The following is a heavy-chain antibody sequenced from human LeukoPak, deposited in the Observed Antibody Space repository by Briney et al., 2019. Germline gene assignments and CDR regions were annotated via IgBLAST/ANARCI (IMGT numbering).Heavy chain of an antibody. D-gene: IGHD3-9*01. CDR2: ISSSGSTI. J-gene: IGHJ4*02. V-gene: IGHV3-48*03. Sequence: PGGSLRLSCAASGFTFSSYEMNWVRQAPGKGLEWVSYISSSGSTIYYADSVKGRFTISRDNSKNTLYLQMNSLRAEDTAVYYCANNYDILTGYREGYFDYWGQGTLVTVSS. CDR1: GFTFSSYE. CDR3: ANNYDILTGYREGYFDY.